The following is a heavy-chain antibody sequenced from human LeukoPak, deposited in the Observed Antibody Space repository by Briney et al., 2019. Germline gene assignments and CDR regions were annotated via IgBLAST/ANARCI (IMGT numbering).Heavy chain of an antibody. CDR2: INHSGST. V-gene: IGHV4-34*01. CDR1: GGSFSGYY. CDR3: ARGGYSYGYPANWFDP. D-gene: IGHD5-18*01. J-gene: IGHJ5*02. Sequence: SETLSLTCAVYGGSFSGYYWSWIRQPPGKGLEWIGEINHSGSTNYNPSLKSRVTISVDTSKNQFSLKLSSVTAADTAVYYCARGGYSYGYPANWFDPWGQGTLVTVSA.